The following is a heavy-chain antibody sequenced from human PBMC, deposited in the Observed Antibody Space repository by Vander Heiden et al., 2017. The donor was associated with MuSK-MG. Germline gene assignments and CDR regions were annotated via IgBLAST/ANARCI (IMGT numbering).Heavy chain of an antibody. Sequence: VQLVQSGAAVKKPGASVKVSCKASGYTFTGYYMHWVRQAPGQGLEWMGWINPNSGDTNYAEKFQGRVTLTRDTSISTAYMELSRLRSDDTAVYYCARDQNLLLWFGESCHAFDFWGQGTMVTVSS. V-gene: IGHV1-2*02. J-gene: IGHJ3*01. CDR1: GYTFTGYY. D-gene: IGHD3-10*01. CDR2: INPNSGDT. CDR3: ARDQNLLLWFGESCHAFDF.